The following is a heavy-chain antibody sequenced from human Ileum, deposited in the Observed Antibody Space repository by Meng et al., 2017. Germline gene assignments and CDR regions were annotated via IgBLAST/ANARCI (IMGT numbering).Heavy chain of an antibody. Sequence: QVQLGQSVAEVKKPGSSVKVLCKASGFTFVSYAFNWVRQAPGQGLEWMGWITAGNGNTKYSQKFQGRVTITRDTSASAVYMELSNLKFEDTAVYYCARDMPYSSGSFDYWGQGTLVTVSS. V-gene: IGHV1-3*01. D-gene: IGHD3-10*01. CDR1: GFTFVSYA. J-gene: IGHJ4*02. CDR2: ITAGNGNT. CDR3: ARDMPYSSGSFDY.